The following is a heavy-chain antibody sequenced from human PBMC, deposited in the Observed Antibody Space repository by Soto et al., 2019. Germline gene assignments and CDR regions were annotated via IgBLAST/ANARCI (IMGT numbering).Heavy chain of an antibody. Sequence: QVQLQESGPGLMKPSETLSLTCNVSGSSISSYYWSWIRQPPGKGLEWIGYVYYTGSTLYNPSLKSRATISVDMSKKEFSLRLSSVIAADTAVYYCARTRMIESWIDSWGQGTPVTVSS. CDR1: GSSISSYY. D-gene: IGHD3-16*01. V-gene: IGHV4-59*01. CDR3: ARTRMIESWIDS. J-gene: IGHJ4*02. CDR2: VYYTGST.